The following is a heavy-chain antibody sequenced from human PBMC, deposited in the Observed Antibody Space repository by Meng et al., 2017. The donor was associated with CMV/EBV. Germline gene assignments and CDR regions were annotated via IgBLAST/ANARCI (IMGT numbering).Heavy chain of an antibody. J-gene: IGHJ6*02. D-gene: IGHD2-2*02. Sequence: SCKASGGTFSSYAMHWVRQAPGKGLEWVAVISYDGSNKYYADSVKGRFTISRDNSKNTLYLQMNSLRAEDTAVYYCARDRGGYCSSTSCYTYYYYGMDVWGQGTTVTVSS. CDR3: ARDRGGYCSSTSCYTYYYYGMDV. V-gene: IGHV3-30-3*01. CDR1: GGTFSSYA. CDR2: ISYDGSNK.